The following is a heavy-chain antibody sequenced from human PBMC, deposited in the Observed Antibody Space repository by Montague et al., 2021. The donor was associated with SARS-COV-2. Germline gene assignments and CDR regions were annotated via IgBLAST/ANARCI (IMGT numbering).Heavy chain of an antibody. J-gene: IGHJ4*02. D-gene: IGHD3-9*01. CDR1: GGSISSSSYY. Sequence: SETLSLTCTVSGGSISSSSYYWGWIRQSPGRGLEWIGSIYYNGSTYYNPSLKSRVTISVDAPKDQFSLQLHSMTAADTAVYYCARQHRRGFVVTGFDTYFDYWGQGSLVIVSS. CDR3: ARQHRRGFVVTGFDTYFDY. V-gene: IGHV4-39*01. CDR2: IYYNGST.